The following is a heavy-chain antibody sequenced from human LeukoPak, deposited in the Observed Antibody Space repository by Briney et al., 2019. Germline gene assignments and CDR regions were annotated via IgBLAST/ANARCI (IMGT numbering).Heavy chain of an antibody. CDR3: ARNSVGHYQPFDY. V-gene: IGHV4-34*01. CDR1: GGSFSGYY. D-gene: IGHD4-17*01. CDR2: INHSGST. J-gene: IGHJ4*02. Sequence: SETLSLTCAVYGGSFSGYYWSWIRQPPGKGLEWIGEINHSGSTNYNPSLKSRVTISVDTSKNQFSLKLSSVTAADTAVYYCARNSVGHYQPFDYWGQGTLVTVSS.